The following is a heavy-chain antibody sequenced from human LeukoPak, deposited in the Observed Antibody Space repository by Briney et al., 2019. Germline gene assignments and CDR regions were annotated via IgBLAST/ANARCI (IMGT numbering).Heavy chain of an antibody. CDR2: ISYDGSNK. D-gene: IGHD3-10*01. J-gene: IGHJ4*02. Sequence: GRSLRLSCAASGFTFSSYAMHWVRQAPGKGLEWVAVISYDGSNKYYADSVKGRFTISRDNSKNTLYLQMNSLRAEDTAVYYCARDGINMVRGAHDYWGQGTLVTVSS. V-gene: IGHV3-30-3*01. CDR3: ARDGINMVRGAHDY. CDR1: GFTFSSYA.